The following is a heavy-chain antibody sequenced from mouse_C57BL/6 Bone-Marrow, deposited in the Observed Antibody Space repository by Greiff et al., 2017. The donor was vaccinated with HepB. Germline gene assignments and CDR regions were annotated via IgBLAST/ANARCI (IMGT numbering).Heavy chain of an antibody. D-gene: IGHD1-1*01. J-gene: IGHJ3*01. CDR2: IDPSDSYT. CDR1: GYTFTSYW. Sequence: QVQLQQPGAELVRPGTSVKLSCKASGYTFTSYWMHWVKQRPGQGLEWIGVIDPSDSYTNYNQKFKGKSTLTVDKSSSTAYMQLSSLTSEDSAVYYCARKDYYGSSLFAYWGQGTLVTVSA. V-gene: IGHV1-59*01. CDR3: ARKDYYGSSLFAY.